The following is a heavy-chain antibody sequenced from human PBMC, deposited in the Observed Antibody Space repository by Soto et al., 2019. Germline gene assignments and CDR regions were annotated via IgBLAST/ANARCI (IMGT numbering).Heavy chain of an antibody. CDR2: IYYSGST. V-gene: IGHV4-59*01. J-gene: IGHJ4*02. CDR3: ARGAQNYYDSSGYYRYFDY. D-gene: IGHD3-22*01. CDR1: GGSISSYY. Sequence: SETLSLTCTVSGGSISSYYWSWIRQPPGKGLEWIGYIYYSGSTNYNPSLKSRVTISVDTSKNQFSLKLSSVTAADTAVYYCARGAQNYYDSSGYYRYFDYWGQGXLVTVYS.